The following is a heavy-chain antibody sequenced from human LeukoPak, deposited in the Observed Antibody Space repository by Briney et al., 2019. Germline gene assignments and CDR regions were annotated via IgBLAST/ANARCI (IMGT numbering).Heavy chain of an antibody. CDR2: IYHSGSS. V-gene: IGHV4-59*01. D-gene: IGHD3-22*01. Sequence: SETLSLTCTVSGASISSDYWSWVRQPPGKGLEWIGYIYHSGSSNYNPSLESRVSISMDTSKNHFSLEITSVTAADTAVYYCARGSRVYDRSGFHTWHDYWGHGTLVTVSS. CDR1: GASISSDY. CDR3: ARGSRVYDRSGFHTWHDY. J-gene: IGHJ4*03.